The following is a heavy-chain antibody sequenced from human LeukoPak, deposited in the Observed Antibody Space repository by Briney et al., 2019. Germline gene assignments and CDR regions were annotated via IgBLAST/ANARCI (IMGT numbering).Heavy chain of an antibody. V-gene: IGHV1-69*13. CDR2: IIPIFGTA. J-gene: IGHJ4*02. CDR3: ARSRERAAMGHFDY. CDR1: GGTFSSYA. D-gene: IGHD5-18*01. Sequence: ASVKVSCKASGGTFSSYAISWVRQAPGQGLEWMGGIIPIFGTANYAQKFQGRVTITADESTSTAYMELSSLRSEDTAVYYCARSRERAAMGHFDYWGQGILVTASS.